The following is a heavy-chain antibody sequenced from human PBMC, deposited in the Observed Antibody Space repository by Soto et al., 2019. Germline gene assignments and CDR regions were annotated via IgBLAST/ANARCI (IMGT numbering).Heavy chain of an antibody. V-gene: IGHV4-30-4*01. J-gene: IGHJ4*02. Sequence: SETLSLTCTVSGGSISSGDYYWSWIRQPPGKGLEWIGYIYYSGSTYYNPSLKSRVTISVDTSKNQFSLKLSSVAAADTAVYYCARERGSHDIGYWGQGTLVTVSS. CDR1: GGSISSGDYY. D-gene: IGHD3-9*01. CDR3: ARERGSHDIGY. CDR2: IYYSGST.